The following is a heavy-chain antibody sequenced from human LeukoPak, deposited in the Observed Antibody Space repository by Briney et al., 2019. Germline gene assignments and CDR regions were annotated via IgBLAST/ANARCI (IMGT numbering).Heavy chain of an antibody. CDR2: ISWNSGSR. V-gene: IGHV3-9*01. Sequence: PGRSLRLSCAASGFTFDDYAMHWVRQAPGKGLEWVSGISWNSGSRGYADSVKGRFTISRDNAKNSLYLQMNRLRAEDTALYYCVCLDYYDSSAYYYEVHEDDAFDIWGQGTMVTVSS. CDR3: VCLDYYDSSAYYYEVHEDDAFDI. J-gene: IGHJ3*02. D-gene: IGHD3-22*01. CDR1: GFTFDDYA.